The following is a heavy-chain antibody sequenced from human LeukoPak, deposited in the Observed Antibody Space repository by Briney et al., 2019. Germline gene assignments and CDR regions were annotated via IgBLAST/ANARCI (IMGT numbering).Heavy chain of an antibody. CDR2: IYSDDST. V-gene: IGHV3-53*01. J-gene: IGHJ4*02. D-gene: IGHD3-22*01. CDR1: GFTVSNNY. CDR3: ARSHYDTSGSPHHFDY. Sequence: PGGSLRLSCASSGFTVSNNYLSWVRQAPGKGLEWVSVIYSDDSTYYIDSVKGRFTISRYNSKNTMYLQMNSLRAEDTAVYYCARSHYDTSGSPHHFDYWGQGTLVTVSS.